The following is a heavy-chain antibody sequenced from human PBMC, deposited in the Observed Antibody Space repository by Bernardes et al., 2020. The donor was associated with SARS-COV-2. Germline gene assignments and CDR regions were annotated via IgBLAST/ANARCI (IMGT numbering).Heavy chain of an antibody. CDR3: ATTSGSSSSLFDP. V-gene: IGHV3-30*03. D-gene: IGHD6-6*01. Sequence: GSLRLSCAASGFTFSSYGMHWVRQAPGKGLEWVAVISYDGSNKYYADSVKGRFTISRDNSKNTLYLQMNSLRAEDTAVYYCATTSGSSSSLFDPWGQGTLVTVSS. J-gene: IGHJ5*02. CDR2: ISYDGSNK. CDR1: GFTFSSYG.